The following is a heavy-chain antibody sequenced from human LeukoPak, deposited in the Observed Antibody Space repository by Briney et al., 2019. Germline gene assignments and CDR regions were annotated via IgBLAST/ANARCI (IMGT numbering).Heavy chain of an antibody. CDR3: ANVRGITIFGVVHEPYYFDY. CDR1: GFTFSVYD. D-gene: IGHD3-3*01. CDR2: ISRGGIS. J-gene: IGHJ4*02. V-gene: IGHV3-23*01. Sequence: GGSLRLSCAASGFTFSVYDMYWIRQSPGKGLECVSVISRGGISYYADSVKGRFTISRDNSKNTLYLQMNSLRAEDTAVYYCANVRGITIFGVVHEPYYFDYWGQGTLVTVSS.